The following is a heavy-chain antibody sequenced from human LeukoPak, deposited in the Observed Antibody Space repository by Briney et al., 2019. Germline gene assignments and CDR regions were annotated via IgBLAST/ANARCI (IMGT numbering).Heavy chain of an antibody. Sequence: GGSLRLSCAASGFTFSSYWMSWVRQAPGKGLEWVANIKQDGSEKYYVDSVKGRFTISRDNAKNSLYLQMNSLRAEDTAVYYCAGIAAAFIHYYMDVWGKGTTVTVSS. CDR1: GFTFSSYW. V-gene: IGHV3-7*01. D-gene: IGHD6-13*01. CDR2: IKQDGSEK. CDR3: AGIAAAFIHYYMDV. J-gene: IGHJ6*03.